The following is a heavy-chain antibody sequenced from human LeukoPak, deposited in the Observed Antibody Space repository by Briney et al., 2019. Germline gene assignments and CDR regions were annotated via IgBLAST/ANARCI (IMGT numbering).Heavy chain of an antibody. D-gene: IGHD2-2*01. J-gene: IGHJ4*02. V-gene: IGHV3-23*01. CDR3: AKDSWKTVPAASDY. CDR2: ISGGGIST. Sequence: QPGGPLRLSCAASGFTFKNCAMSWVRQAPGKGLEWVSAISGGGISTYYADSVKGRFTISRDNSKNTVYLQMNSLRAEDTAIYYCAKDSWKTVPAASDYWGQGTLVTVSS. CDR1: GFTFKNCA.